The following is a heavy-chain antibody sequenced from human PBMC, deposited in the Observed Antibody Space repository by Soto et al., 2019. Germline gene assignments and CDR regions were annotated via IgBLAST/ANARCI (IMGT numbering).Heavy chain of an antibody. CDR3: AHIASYYQFDWFDP. CDR1: GFSLSTSGVG. V-gene: IGHV2-5*02. D-gene: IGHD3-10*01. Sequence: QITLKESGRTLVKPTQTLTLTCTFSGFSLSTSGVGVGWIRQPPGKALEWLALIYWDGDKRYRPSLKSRLTVTKDTSNNQVVLTMNNMDPVDTATYYCAHIASYYQFDWFDPWGQGILVTVSS. J-gene: IGHJ5*02. CDR2: IYWDGDK.